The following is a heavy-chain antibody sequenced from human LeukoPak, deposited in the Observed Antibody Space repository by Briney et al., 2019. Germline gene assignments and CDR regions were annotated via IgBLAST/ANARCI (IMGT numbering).Heavy chain of an antibody. CDR1: GGSISSYY. CDR3: ARGIGSGSYYNAYYYYYYMDV. J-gene: IGHJ6*03. V-gene: IGHV4-4*07. CDR2: IYTSGST. Sequence: SETLSLTCTVSGGSISSYYWSWIRQPAGKGLEWIGRIYTSGSTNYNPSLKSRVTMSVDTSKNQFSLKPSSVTAADTAVYYCARGIGSGSYYNAYYYYYYMDVWGKGTTVTVSS. D-gene: IGHD3-10*01.